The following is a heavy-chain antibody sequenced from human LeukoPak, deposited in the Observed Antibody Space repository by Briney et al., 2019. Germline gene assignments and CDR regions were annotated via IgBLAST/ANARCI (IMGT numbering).Heavy chain of an antibody. J-gene: IGHJ6*03. D-gene: IGHD3-10*01. V-gene: IGHV3-72*01. CDR3: TRPGMVRGVMSSGYYYYYMDV. Sequence: PGGSLRLSCAASGFTFSDHYMDWVRQAPGKGLEWVGRIRNKANSYTTEYAASVKGRFTISRDVSKSSLYLQLNSLKTEDTAVYYCTRPGMVRGVMSSGYYYYYMDVWGKGTTVTISS. CDR2: IRNKANSYTT. CDR1: GFTFSDHY.